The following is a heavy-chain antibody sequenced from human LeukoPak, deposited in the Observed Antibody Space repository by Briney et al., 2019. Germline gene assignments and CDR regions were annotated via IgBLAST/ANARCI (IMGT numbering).Heavy chain of an antibody. D-gene: IGHD5-12*01. CDR2: INWNGGST. CDR3: ARELQTGAYSGYDPYFDY. Sequence: GGSLRPSCAASGFTFSSYEMNWVRQAPGKGLEWVSGINWNGGSTGYADSVKGRFTISRDNAKNSLYLQMNSLRAEDTALYYCARELQTGAYSGYDPYFDYWGQGTLVTVSS. V-gene: IGHV3-20*04. CDR1: GFTFSSYE. J-gene: IGHJ4*02.